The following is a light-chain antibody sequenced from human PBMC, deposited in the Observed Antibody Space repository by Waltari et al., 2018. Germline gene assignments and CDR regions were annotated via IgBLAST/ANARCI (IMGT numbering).Light chain of an antibody. Sequence: EIVMTQSPATLSVSPGERATLSYRARQSVGTNLAWYQQKPGQAPRLLIYGASTRVTGIPASFSGSGSGTEFTLTISSLQSEDFAVYYCQQYLNWPPITFGQGTRVDNK. CDR2: GAS. CDR1: QSVGTN. V-gene: IGKV3-15*01. CDR3: QQYLNWPPIT. J-gene: IGKJ5*01.